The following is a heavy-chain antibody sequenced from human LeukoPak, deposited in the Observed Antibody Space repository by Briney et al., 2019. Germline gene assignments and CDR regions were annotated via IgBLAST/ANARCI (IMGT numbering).Heavy chain of an antibody. CDR1: GFTFSSYW. CDR2: IKQDGSEK. CDR3: ARIGYDSNGYPQPGFDY. Sequence: GGSLTLSCAVSGFTFSSYWMSWVRQPPGKGLEWVANIKQDGSEKYYVDSVKGRFTISRDNAKNSLYLQMNSLRAEDTAVYYCARIGYDSNGYPQPGFDYWGQGTLVTVSS. D-gene: IGHD3-22*01. J-gene: IGHJ4*02. V-gene: IGHV3-7*01.